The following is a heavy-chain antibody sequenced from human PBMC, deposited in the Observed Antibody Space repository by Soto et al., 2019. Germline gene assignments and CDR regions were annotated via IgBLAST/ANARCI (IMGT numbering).Heavy chain of an antibody. CDR3: ARSGYSYGPNPLLY. CDR1: GGSISSGGYY. J-gene: IGHJ4*02. CDR2: IYYSGST. D-gene: IGHD5-18*01. V-gene: IGHV4-31*03. Sequence: QVQLQESGPGLVKPSQTLSLTCTVSGGSISSGGYYWSWIRQHPGKGLEWIGYIYYSGSTYSNPSLRSRVTISVDTSKNQFSLKRSSVTAADTAVYYCARSGYSYGPNPLLYWGQGTLVTVSS.